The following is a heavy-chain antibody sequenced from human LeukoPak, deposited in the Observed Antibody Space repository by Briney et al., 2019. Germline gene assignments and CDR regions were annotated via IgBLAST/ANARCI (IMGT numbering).Heavy chain of an antibody. CDR1: GYTFTGYY. D-gene: IGHD2-15*01. CDR3: ASILGYCSGGDCLDY. J-gene: IGHJ4*02. CDR2: INPNSGGT. Sequence: ASVKVSCKASGYTFTGYYMHWVRQAPGQGLEWMGWINPNSGGTNYAQKFQGRVTMTRDTSISTAYMELSRLRSDDTAGYYCASILGYCSGGDCLDYWGQGTLVTVSS. V-gene: IGHV1-2*02.